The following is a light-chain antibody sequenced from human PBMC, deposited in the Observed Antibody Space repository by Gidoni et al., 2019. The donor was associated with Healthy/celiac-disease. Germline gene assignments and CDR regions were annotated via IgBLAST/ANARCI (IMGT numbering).Light chain of an antibody. CDR3: QQANSFPRIT. Sequence: DIQMTQSPSSVSASVGDRVTIPCRASQGISSWLDWYQQKPGKAPKLLIYAASSLQSGVPSRFSCSGSGTDFTLTISSLLPEDFATYYCQQANSFPRITFXQXTRLEIK. CDR2: AAS. J-gene: IGKJ5*01. V-gene: IGKV1-12*01. CDR1: QGISSW.